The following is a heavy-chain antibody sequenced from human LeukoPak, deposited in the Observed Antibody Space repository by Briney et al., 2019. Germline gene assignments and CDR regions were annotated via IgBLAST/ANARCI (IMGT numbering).Heavy chain of an antibody. D-gene: IGHD3-10*01. CDR2: IKQDGSEK. CDR3: ARERGRDGSGSYYIIYLSYGMDV. CDR1: GFTFSSYW. Sequence: WESLRLSCAASGFTFSSYWMSWVRQAPGKGLEWVANIKQDGSEKYYVDSVKGRFTISRDNAKNSLYLQMNSLRAEDTAVYYCARERGRDGSGSYYIIYLSYGMDVWGQGTTVTVSS. J-gene: IGHJ6*02. V-gene: IGHV3-7*01.